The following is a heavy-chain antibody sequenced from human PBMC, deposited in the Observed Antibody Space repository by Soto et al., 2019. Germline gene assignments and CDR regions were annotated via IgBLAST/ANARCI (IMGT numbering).Heavy chain of an antibody. CDR3: AADYHTGNYFGA. D-gene: IGHD1-7*01. J-gene: IGHJ5*02. Sequence: QMRLQESGSGLVKPSQTLSLTCAVSGGSISSGGYAWNWIRQPPGKGLEWIGYIYHSGYTSYNPSVXTXXTISVEMPKNHFSLSLSFLTAAAMAVYYFAADYHTGNYFGAWGQGTGVTVPS. CDR2: IYHSGYT. CDR1: GGSISSGGYA. V-gene: IGHV4-30-2*02.